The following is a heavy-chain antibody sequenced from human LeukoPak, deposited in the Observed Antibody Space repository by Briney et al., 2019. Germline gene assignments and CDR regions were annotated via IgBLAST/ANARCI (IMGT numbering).Heavy chain of an antibody. CDR2: ISASGLST. J-gene: IGHJ4*02. CDR3: AKETSITGAGDF. V-gene: IGHV3-23*01. Sequence: GGSLRLSCAASGFTFSSYAMSWVRQAPGKGLEYVSPISASGLSTYYTDSVRGRFTNSRDNSKNTLYLQMHSLRAEDTAVYCCAKETSITGAGDFWGQGALVTVSS. D-gene: IGHD1-20*01. CDR1: GFTFSSYA.